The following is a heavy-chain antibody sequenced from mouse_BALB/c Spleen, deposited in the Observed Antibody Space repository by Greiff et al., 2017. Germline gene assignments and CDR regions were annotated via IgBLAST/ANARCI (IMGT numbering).Heavy chain of an antibody. J-gene: IGHJ4*01. CDR1: GDSITSGY. CDR3: ARGLITTVVATEAMDY. CDR2: ISYSGST. V-gene: IGHV3-8*02. D-gene: IGHD1-1*01. Sequence: EVKVVESGPSLVKPSQTLSLTCSVTGDSITSGYWNWIRKFPGNKLEYMGYISYSGSTYYNPSLKSRISITRDTSKNQYYLQLNSVTTEDTATYYCARGLITTVVATEAMDYGGQGTSVTVSS.